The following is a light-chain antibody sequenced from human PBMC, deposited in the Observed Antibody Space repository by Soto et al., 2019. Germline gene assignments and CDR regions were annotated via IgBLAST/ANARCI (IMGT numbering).Light chain of an antibody. CDR3: QQYNSYSSLT. CDR2: DAS. J-gene: IGKJ4*01. CDR1: QSISSW. Sequence: DIQMTQSPSTLSASVGDRVTITCRASQSISSWLAWYQQKPGKAPTLLIYDASSLESGVPSRFSGSGSGTEFTLTISSLQPDDFATSYCQQYNSYSSLTFGGGPKVEIK. V-gene: IGKV1-5*01.